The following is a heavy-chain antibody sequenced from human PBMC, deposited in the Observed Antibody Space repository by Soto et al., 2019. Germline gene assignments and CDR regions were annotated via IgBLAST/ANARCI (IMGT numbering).Heavy chain of an antibody. Sequence: EVHLEESGGGLVQPGGSLRLSCETSGFSFSDYDMHWVRQAPGKGLQWVSAVGTEGDTYYPDFVKGRFTVSRDNGKKSLFLDMKTLSAEDTAIYYCGRGTADGSGSYYIDYWGQGTLVTVSS. CDR2: VGTEGDT. J-gene: IGHJ4*02. CDR1: GFSFSDYD. D-gene: IGHD3-10*01. V-gene: IGHV3-13*01. CDR3: GRGTADGSGSYYIDY.